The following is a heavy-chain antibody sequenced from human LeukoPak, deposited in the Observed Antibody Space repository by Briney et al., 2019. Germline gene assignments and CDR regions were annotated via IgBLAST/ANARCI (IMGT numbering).Heavy chain of an antibody. J-gene: IGHJ3*02. Sequence: KTSETLSLTCTVSGGSISSYYWSWIRQPPGKGQEWIGYIYYSGSTNYNPSLKSRVTISVDTSKNQFSLKLSSVTAADTAVYYCAREGGWPADAFDIWGQGTMVTVSS. CDR3: AREGGWPADAFDI. CDR1: GGSISSYY. V-gene: IGHV4-59*01. D-gene: IGHD6-19*01. CDR2: IYYSGST.